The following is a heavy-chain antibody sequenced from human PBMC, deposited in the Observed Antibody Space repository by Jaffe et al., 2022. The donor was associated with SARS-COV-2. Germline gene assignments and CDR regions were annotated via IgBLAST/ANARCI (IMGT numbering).Heavy chain of an antibody. CDR1: GGSISSGGYS. CDR3: ARADDYVTGSDAFDI. J-gene: IGHJ3*02. Sequence: QLQLQESGSGLVKPSQTLSLTCAVSGGSISSGGYSWSWIRQPPGKGLEWIGYIYHSGSTYYNPSLKSRVTISVDRSKNQFSLKLSSVTAADTAVYYCARADDYVTGSDAFDIWGQGTMVTVSS. CDR2: IYHSGST. V-gene: IGHV4-30-2*01. D-gene: IGHD3-10*02.